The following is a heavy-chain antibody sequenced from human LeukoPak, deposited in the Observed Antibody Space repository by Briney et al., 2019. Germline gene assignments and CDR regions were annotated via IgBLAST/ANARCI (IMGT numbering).Heavy chain of an antibody. J-gene: IGHJ4*02. CDR3: AKRRGGNTRDYFDY. V-gene: IGHV3-23*01. CDR1: GFTFSSYA. D-gene: IGHD1/OR15-1a*01. CDR2: ISGSGGST. Sequence: GGSLRLSCAASGFTFSSYAMSWVRQAPGKGLEWVSAISGSGGSTYYADSVKGRFTVSRDNSENTLYLQMNGLRAEDTAVYYCAKRRGGNTRDYFDYWGQGTLVTVSS.